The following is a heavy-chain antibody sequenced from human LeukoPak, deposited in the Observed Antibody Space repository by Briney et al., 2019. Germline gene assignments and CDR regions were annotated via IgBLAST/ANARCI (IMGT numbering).Heavy chain of an antibody. J-gene: IGHJ6*03. D-gene: IGHD2-2*02. CDR2: ISAYNGNT. V-gene: IGHV1-18*01. CDR3: ARSGYCSSTSCYTGFGYYYYMDV. Sequence: ASVKVSCKASGYTFTSYGISWVRQAPGQGLEWMGWISAYNGNTNYAQKLQGRVTMTTDTSTSTAYMELRSLRSDDTAVYYCARSGYCSSTSCYTGFGYYYYMDVWGKGTTVTVSS. CDR1: GYTFTSYG.